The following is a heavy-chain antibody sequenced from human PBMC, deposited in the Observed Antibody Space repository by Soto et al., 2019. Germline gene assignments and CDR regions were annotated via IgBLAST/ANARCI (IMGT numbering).Heavy chain of an antibody. CDR3: ARAQYYYGSGSYYKD. CDR1: GFTFSSYW. D-gene: IGHD3-10*01. J-gene: IGHJ4*02. CDR2: IKQDGSEK. V-gene: IGHV3-7*01. Sequence: GGSLRLSCAASGFTFSSYWMSWVRQAPGKGLEWVANIKQDGSEKYYVDSVKGRFTISRDNAKNSLYLQMNSLRAEDTAVYYCARAQYYYGSGSYYKDWGQGTLVTVS.